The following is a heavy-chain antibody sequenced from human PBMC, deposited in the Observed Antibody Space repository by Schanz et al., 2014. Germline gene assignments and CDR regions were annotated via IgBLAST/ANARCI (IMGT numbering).Heavy chain of an antibody. Sequence: QLQLQESGPGLLKPSETLSLTCVVSGGSLSGHYWTWIRQHPGKGLEWIGHIDYRGNPYYNESLKSRLTISLHASENQFSLQLTSVTAADTAVYYCARGREVVAKIFDVWGQGTMVTVSS. CDR3: ARGREVVAKIFDV. CDR1: GGSLSGHY. J-gene: IGHJ3*01. D-gene: IGHD3-22*01. CDR2: IDYRGNP. V-gene: IGHV4-31*11.